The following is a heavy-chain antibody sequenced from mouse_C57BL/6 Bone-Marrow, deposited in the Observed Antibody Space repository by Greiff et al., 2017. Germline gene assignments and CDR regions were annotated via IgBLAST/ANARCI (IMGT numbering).Heavy chain of an antibody. D-gene: IGHD3-2*02. V-gene: IGHV1-18*01. CDR3: ASREGQLRLFFDY. Sequence: VQLQQSGPELVKPGASVKIPCKASGYTFTDYNMDWVKQSHGKSLEWIGDINPNNGGTNYNQKFKGKATLTVDKSSSTAYMELRSLTSEDTAVYYCASREGQLRLFFDYWGQGTTLTVSS. J-gene: IGHJ2*01. CDR1: GYTFTDYN. CDR2: INPNNGGT.